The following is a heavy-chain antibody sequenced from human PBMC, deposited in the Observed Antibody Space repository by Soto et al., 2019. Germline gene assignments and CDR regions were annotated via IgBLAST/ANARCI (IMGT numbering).Heavy chain of an antibody. CDR1: GFTFSSYA. J-gene: IGHJ6*02. CDR2: ISYDGSNK. Sequence: PGGSLRLSCAASGFTFSSYAMHWVRQAPGKGLEWVAVISYDGSNKYYADSVKGRFTISRDNSKNTLYLQMNSLRAEDTAVYYCATAPQYSYGPTDYYYYGMDVWGQGTTVTVSS. CDR3: ATAPQYSYGPTDYYYYGMDV. V-gene: IGHV3-30-3*01. D-gene: IGHD5-18*01.